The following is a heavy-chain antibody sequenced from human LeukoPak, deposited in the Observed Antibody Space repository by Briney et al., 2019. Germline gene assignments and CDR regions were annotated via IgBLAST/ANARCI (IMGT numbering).Heavy chain of an antibody. CDR3: ARSRGYSYGPPDTKYYFDY. D-gene: IGHD5-18*01. CDR2: IIPIFGTA. Sequence: SVKVSCKASGGTFSSYAISWGRQAPGQGLEWMGGIIPIFGTANYAQKFQGRVTITADESTSTAYMELSSLRSEDTAVYYCARSRGYSYGPPDTKYYFDYWGQGTLVTVSS. J-gene: IGHJ4*02. V-gene: IGHV1-69*01. CDR1: GGTFSSYA.